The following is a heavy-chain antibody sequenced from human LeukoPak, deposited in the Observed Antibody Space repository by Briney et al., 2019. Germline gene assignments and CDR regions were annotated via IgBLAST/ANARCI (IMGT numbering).Heavy chain of an antibody. CDR3: AGGRGGYYYDSSGYYILDY. D-gene: IGHD3-22*01. CDR1: GGSFSGYY. J-gene: IGHJ4*02. Sequence: SETLSLTCAVYGGSFSGYYWSWIRQPPGKGLEWIGEINHSGSTNYNPSLKSRVTISVDTSKNQFSLKLSSVTAADTAVYYCAGGRGGYYYDSSGYYILDYWGQGTLVTVSS. V-gene: IGHV4-34*01. CDR2: INHSGST.